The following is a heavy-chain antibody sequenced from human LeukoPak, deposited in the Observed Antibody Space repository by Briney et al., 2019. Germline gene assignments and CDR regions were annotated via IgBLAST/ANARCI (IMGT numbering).Heavy chain of an antibody. V-gene: IGHV1-69*05. J-gene: IGHJ4*02. CDR2: IIPIFGTA. D-gene: IGHD3-3*01. Sequence: WASVKVSCKASGGTFSSYAISWVRQAPGQGLEWMGGIIPIFGTANYALKFQGRVTITTDESTSTAYMELSSLRSEDTAVYYCARDEWLLGFFDYWGQGTLVTVSS. CDR1: GGTFSSYA. CDR3: ARDEWLLGFFDY.